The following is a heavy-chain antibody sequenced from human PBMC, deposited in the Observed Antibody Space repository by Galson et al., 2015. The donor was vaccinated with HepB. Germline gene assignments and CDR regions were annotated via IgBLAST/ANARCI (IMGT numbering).Heavy chain of an antibody. V-gene: IGHV1-2*02. J-gene: IGHJ4*02. D-gene: IGHD6-19*01. CDR3: ARASLSSGWYFDF. Sequence: SVKVSCKASKYTFTGHYLHWVRQAPGQGLEWMGWINPNSGDTNYAQKFQGKVTMTSDTSINTAYMQVTRLRSDDTSVYYCARASLSSGWYFDFWGQGTLVTVSS. CDR2: INPNSGDT. CDR1: KYTFTGHY.